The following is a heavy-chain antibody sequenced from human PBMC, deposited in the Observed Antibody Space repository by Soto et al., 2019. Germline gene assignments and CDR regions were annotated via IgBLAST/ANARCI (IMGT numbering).Heavy chain of an antibody. V-gene: IGHV4-59*08. Sequence: QVQLQESGPGQVKPSETLSLTCTVSGGSISSYYWSWIRQPPGKGLEWIGYIYYSGNTNYNPSLKSRVTISVDTSKNQFSLKLSSVTAADTAVYYCARRYGDCFDFWGQGTLVTVSS. D-gene: IGHD4-17*01. J-gene: IGHJ4*02. CDR1: GGSISSYY. CDR2: IYYSGNT. CDR3: ARRYGDCFDF.